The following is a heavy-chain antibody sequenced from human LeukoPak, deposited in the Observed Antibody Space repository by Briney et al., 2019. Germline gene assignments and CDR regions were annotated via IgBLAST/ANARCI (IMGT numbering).Heavy chain of an antibody. J-gene: IGHJ4*02. CDR3: ARGLWFGENDY. CDR2: NNHSGST. Sequence: PSETLSLTCAVYGGSFSGYYWSWIRQPPGKGLEWIGENNHSGSTNYNPSLKSRVTISVDTSKNQFSLKLSSVTAADTAVYYCARGLWFGENDYWGQGTLVTVSS. CDR1: GGSFSGYY. D-gene: IGHD3-10*01. V-gene: IGHV4-34*01.